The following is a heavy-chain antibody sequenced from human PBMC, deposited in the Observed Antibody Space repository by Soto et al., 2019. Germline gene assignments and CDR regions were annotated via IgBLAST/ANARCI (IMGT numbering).Heavy chain of an antibody. CDR2: INPSGGST. Sequence: ASVKVSCKASGYTFTSYYMHWVRQAPGQGLEWMGIINPSGGSTSYAQKFQGRVTMTRDTSTSTVYMELSSLRSEDTAVYYCARGSPDAGYSSSWYYYYYGMDVWGQGTTVTVSS. CDR3: ARGSPDAGYSSSWYYYYYGMDV. CDR1: GYTFTSYY. V-gene: IGHV1-46*01. D-gene: IGHD6-13*01. J-gene: IGHJ6*02.